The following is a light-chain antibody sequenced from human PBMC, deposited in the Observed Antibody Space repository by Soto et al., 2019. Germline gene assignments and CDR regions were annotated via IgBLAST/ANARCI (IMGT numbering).Light chain of an antibody. CDR2: EVS. V-gene: IGLV2-8*01. CDR1: SSDVGGYNY. J-gene: IGLJ2*01. Sequence: QSVLTQPPSASGSPGQSVTISCTGTSSDVGGYNYVSWYQQHPGKAPKLMNYEVSKRPSGVPDRFSGSKSGNTASLTVSGLQAEDEADYYCSSYAGSNNLVFGGGTKLTLL. CDR3: SSYAGSNNLV.